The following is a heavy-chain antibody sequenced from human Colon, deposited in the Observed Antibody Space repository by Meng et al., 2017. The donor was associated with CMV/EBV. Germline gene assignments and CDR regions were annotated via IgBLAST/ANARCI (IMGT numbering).Heavy chain of an antibody. Sequence: GGSLRLSCAASEFTFNTYTMNWVRQTPGRGLEWVGRSRNRANIYTTEYAPSVRGRFTISRDESKKLLFLHMASLKTEDTAVYYCTSGYWYETYFDHWGQGTLVTVSS. CDR3: TSGYWYETYFDH. D-gene: IGHD5-18*01. CDR1: EFTFNTYT. J-gene: IGHJ4*02. CDR2: SRNRANIYTT. V-gene: IGHV3-72*01.